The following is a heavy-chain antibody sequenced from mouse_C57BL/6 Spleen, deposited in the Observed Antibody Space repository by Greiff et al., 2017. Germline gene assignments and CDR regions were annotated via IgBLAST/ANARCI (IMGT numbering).Heavy chain of an antibody. CDR3: TRYYDYDDGFAY. Sequence: EVHLVESGEGLVKPGGSLKLSCAVSGFTFSSYAMSWVRQTPEKRLEWVAYISSGGDYIYYADTVKGRFTISRDNARNTLYLQMSSLKSEDTAMYYCTRYYDYDDGFAYWGQGTLVTVSA. J-gene: IGHJ3*01. D-gene: IGHD2-4*01. V-gene: IGHV5-9-1*02. CDR2: ISSGGDYI. CDR1: GFTFSSYA.